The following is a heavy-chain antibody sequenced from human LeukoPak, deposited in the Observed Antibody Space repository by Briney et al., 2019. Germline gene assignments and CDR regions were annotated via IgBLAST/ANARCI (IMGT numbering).Heavy chain of an antibody. J-gene: IGHJ3*02. CDR3: ASDLYVWGSYRYENAFDI. Sequence: SETLSLTCTVSGGSISSYYWSWIRQPPGKGLEWIGYIYYSGSTNYNPSLKSRVTISVDTPKNQFSLKLSSVTAADTAVYYCASDLYVWGSYRYENAFDIWGQGTMVTVSS. CDR1: GGSISSYY. V-gene: IGHV4-59*01. CDR2: IYYSGST. D-gene: IGHD3-16*02.